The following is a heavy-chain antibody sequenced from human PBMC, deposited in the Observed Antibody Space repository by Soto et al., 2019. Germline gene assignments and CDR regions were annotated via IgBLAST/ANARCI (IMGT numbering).Heavy chain of an antibody. CDR2: IHYRGIT. V-gene: IGHV4-31*03. J-gene: IGHJ4*02. CDR3: ARGGYNDALGDY. CDR1: GVSIRSGDYY. D-gene: IGHD5-18*01. Sequence: QVQLQESGPGLVKPSQTLSLTCTVSGVSIRSGDYYWSWIRQHPGKGLEWIGYIHYRGITYSDPSLKSRVVISVDTSKNQFSLTLSSVTAADTAVYFCARGGYNDALGDYWGQGALVTVSS.